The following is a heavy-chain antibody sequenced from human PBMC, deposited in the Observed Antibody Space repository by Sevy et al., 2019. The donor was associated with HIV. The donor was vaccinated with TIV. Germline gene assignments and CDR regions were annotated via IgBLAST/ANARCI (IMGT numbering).Heavy chain of an antibody. V-gene: IGHV3-7*01. J-gene: IGHJ4*02. CDR1: GFKFNSYW. CDR2: INQDATAN. CDR3: VRAIATVDSF. Sequence: GGSLRLSCVASGFKFNSYWMLWIRQAPGKGLEWVANINQDATANFYVDSVRGRFIISRDNVRNSVSLQMNILRVEDTALYYCVRAIATVDSFWGQRTLVTVSS. D-gene: IGHD6-13*01.